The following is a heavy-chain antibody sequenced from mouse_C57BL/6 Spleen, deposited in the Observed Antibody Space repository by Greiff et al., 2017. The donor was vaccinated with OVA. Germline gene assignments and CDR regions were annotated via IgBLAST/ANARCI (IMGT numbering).Heavy chain of an antibody. Sequence: QVQLQQPGAELVKPGASVKLSCKASGYTFTSYWMLWVKQRPGQGLEWIGMIHPNSGSTNYNEKFKRKATLNVDKSSSTDYMQLSSLSSEDSAVYYCARTADYDYDEGGFDYWGQGTTLTVSS. CDR2: IHPNSGST. CDR3: ARTADYDYDEGGFDY. J-gene: IGHJ2*01. CDR1: GYTFTSYW. V-gene: IGHV1-64*01. D-gene: IGHD2-4*01.